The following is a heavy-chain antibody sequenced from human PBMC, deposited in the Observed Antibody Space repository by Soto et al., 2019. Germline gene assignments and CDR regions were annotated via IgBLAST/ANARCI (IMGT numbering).Heavy chain of an antibody. CDR3: ARPPTVVTPEGWYFDL. V-gene: IGHV4-39*01. CDR1: GGSISSSSYY. Sequence: QLQLQESGPGLVKPSETLSLTCTVSGGSISSSSYYWGWIRQPPGKGLEWIGSIYYSGSTYYNPSLKSRVTISVDTSKNQFSLKLSSVTAANTAVYYCARPPTVVTPEGWYFDLWGRGTLVTVSS. CDR2: IYYSGST. J-gene: IGHJ2*01. D-gene: IGHD4-17*01.